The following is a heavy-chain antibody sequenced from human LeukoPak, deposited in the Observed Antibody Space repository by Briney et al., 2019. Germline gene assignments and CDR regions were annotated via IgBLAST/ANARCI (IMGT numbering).Heavy chain of an antibody. D-gene: IGHD2-15*01. V-gene: IGHV3-23*01. Sequence: PGGSLRPSCAASGFTFSSYAMSWVRQAPGKGLEWVSAISGSSGSTYYADSVKGRFTISRDNSKNTLYLQMNSLRAEDTAVYYCAKASVVVVVAATPSYWGQGTLVTVSS. J-gene: IGHJ4*02. CDR1: GFTFSSYA. CDR3: AKASVVVVVAATPSY. CDR2: ISGSSGST.